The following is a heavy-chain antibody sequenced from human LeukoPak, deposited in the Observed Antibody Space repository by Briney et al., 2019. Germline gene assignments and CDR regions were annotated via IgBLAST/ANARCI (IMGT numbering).Heavy chain of an antibody. Sequence: SETLSLTCTVSGGSISSSTYYWGWIRQTPGTGLEWIGSIYYNGVTYYSSSLKSRVTISVDTSKNQFSLKLSSVTAADTAVYYCARHRSGWLQSSFDYWGQGTLVTVSS. J-gene: IGHJ4*02. CDR3: ARHRSGWLQSSFDY. V-gene: IGHV4-39*01. CDR2: IYYNGVT. D-gene: IGHD5-24*01. CDR1: GGSISSSTYY.